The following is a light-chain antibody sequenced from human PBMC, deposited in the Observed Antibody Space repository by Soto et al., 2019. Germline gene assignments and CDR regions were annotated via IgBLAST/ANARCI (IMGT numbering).Light chain of an antibody. Sequence: EIVMTQSPATLSVSPGDGATLSCRASQSVDSNLAWYQQEPGQTPRLLISGASTRATGVSARFSASGSGTDFTLTITSLQSEDFAVYYCQQYNLWPPITFGQGTRLEIK. CDR3: QQYNLWPPIT. J-gene: IGKJ5*01. V-gene: IGKV3-15*01. CDR2: GAS. CDR1: QSVDSN.